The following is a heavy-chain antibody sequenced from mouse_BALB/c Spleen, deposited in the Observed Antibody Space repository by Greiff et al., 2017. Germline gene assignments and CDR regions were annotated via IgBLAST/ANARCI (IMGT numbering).Heavy chain of an antibody. V-gene: IGHV5-4*02. CDR1: GFTFSDYY. CDR2: ISDGGSYT. J-gene: IGHJ4*01. Sequence: EVKLVESGGGLVKPGGSLKLSCAASGFTFSDYYMYWVRQTPEKRLEWVATISDGGSYTYYPDSVKGRFTISRDNAKNNLYLQMSSLKSEDTAMYYCARRSYDSYAMDYWGQGTSVTVSS. CDR3: ARRSYDSYAMDY. D-gene: IGHD2-14*01.